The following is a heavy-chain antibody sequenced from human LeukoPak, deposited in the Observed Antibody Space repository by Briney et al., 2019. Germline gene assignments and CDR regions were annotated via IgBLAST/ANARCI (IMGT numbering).Heavy chain of an antibody. CDR1: GGTFSSYA. V-gene: IGHV1-69*06. J-gene: IGHJ5*02. CDR2: IIPIFGTA. CDR3: ARKVPNDSSGYYYRGQFDP. D-gene: IGHD3-22*01. Sequence: SVKVSCKASGGTFSSYAISWVRQAPGQGLEWMGGIIPIFGTANYAQKFQGRVTVTADKSTSTAYMELSSLRSEDTAVYYCARKVPNDSSGYYYRGQFDPWGQGTLVTVSS.